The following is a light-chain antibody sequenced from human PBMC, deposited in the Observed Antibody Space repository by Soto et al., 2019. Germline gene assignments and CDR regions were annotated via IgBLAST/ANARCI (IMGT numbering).Light chain of an antibody. J-gene: IGKJ5*01. CDR3: QQYDNLPSIT. CDR1: QDISNY. Sequence: DIQMTQSPSSLSASVGDRVTITCQASQDISNYLNWYQQKPGKAPKLLIYDASNLETGVPSRFSGSGSVTDVTFTISSLQPEDIATDYCQQYDNLPSITFGHGTRLEIK. V-gene: IGKV1-33*01. CDR2: DAS.